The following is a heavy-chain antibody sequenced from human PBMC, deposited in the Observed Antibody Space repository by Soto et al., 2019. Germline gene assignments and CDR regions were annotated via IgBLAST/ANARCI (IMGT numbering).Heavy chain of an antibody. Sequence: SGGSLRLSCAASGFTFSSYAMSWVRQAPGKGLEWVSAISGSGGSTYYADSVKGRFTISRDNSKNTLYLQMNSLRAEDTAVYYCAKDRRSYCGGDCYIGNWFDPWGQGTLVTVSS. J-gene: IGHJ5*02. CDR2: ISGSGGST. CDR1: GFTFSSYA. V-gene: IGHV3-23*01. CDR3: AKDRRSYCGGDCYIGNWFDP. D-gene: IGHD2-21*02.